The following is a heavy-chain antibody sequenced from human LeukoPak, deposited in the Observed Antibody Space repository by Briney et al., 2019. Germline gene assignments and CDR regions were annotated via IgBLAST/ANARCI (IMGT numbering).Heavy chain of an antibody. Sequence: ASVKVSCKASGYTFTDYYMHWVRQAPGQGLEWLGWINPNSGGTNSAQKSQGRVTMTRDTSISTAYMDLTRLRSDDTAIYYCARSSTPCSSTSCYIHWFDPWGQGTLVTVSS. J-gene: IGHJ5*02. V-gene: IGHV1-2*02. D-gene: IGHD2-2*02. CDR3: ARSSTPCSSTSCYIHWFDP. CDR2: INPNSGGT. CDR1: GYTFTDYY.